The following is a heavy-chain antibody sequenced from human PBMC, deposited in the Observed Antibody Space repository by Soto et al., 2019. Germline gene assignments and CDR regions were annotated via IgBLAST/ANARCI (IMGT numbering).Heavy chain of an antibody. CDR3: AMVDVYVTPSPQDV. J-gene: IGHJ6*02. CDR2: INTYNGNT. V-gene: IGHV1-18*01. D-gene: IGHD3-16*01. CDR1: GYTFTRYG. Sequence: QVQLVQSGAEVKNPGASVKVSCKASGYTFTRYGIGWARQAPGQGLEWMGWINTYNGNTNYAQNVQCRVTLTTDTSTSTSYMELRSLRTNDKAIYYCAMVDVYVTPSPQDVWGQGTTVIVSS.